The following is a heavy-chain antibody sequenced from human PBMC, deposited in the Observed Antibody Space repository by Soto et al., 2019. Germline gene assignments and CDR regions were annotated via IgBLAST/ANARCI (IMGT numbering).Heavy chain of an antibody. V-gene: IGHV1-18*01. D-gene: IGHD6-6*01. CDR3: ATDSSSAMGDY. J-gene: IGHJ4*02. Sequence: QVHLVQSGAEVKKPGASVKVSCKASGYSFTNYVITWVRQAPGQGLEWMGWISAYSGNTEYAQKSQGRVTMTTDTSTSTAYMELRRLRPDDTAVYFCATDSSSAMGDYWGQGTLVTVSS. CDR2: ISAYSGNT. CDR1: GYSFTNYV.